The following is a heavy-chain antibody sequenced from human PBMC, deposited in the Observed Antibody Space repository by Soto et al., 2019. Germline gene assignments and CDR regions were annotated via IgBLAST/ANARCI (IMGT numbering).Heavy chain of an antibody. CDR1: GFPSSTYGFSTYD. D-gene: IGHD3-10*01. CDR3: AKGTSSEFLLSFDD. V-gene: IGHV3-23*01. J-gene: IGHJ4*01. CDR2: ITGSGSHS. Sequence: EVQLLQSGGGLVQPGGSLRLSCMASGFPSSTYGFSTYDMTWVRQPPGKGLEWVSVITGSGSHSYYAASVKGRFTIASDNSRNTLFLQMESLRAAETAMYFCAKGTSSEFLLSFDDWGPGNLVTVSS.